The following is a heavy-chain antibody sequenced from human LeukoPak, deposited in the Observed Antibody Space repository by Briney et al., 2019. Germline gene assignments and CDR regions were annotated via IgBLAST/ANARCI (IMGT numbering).Heavy chain of an antibody. CDR1: GFTFSTYA. D-gene: IGHD6-19*01. CDR3: ARGFLGGTDQYFDS. CDR2: IGGGGPTT. Sequence: TGGSLRLSCAASGFTFSTYAMHWVRQAPAKGLEWVSTIGGGGPTTDYADSVKDRFTISRDNSKNTLYLQMNSLRAEDTAVYFCARGFLGGTDQYFDSWGQGTLVTVSS. J-gene: IGHJ4*02. V-gene: IGHV3-23*01.